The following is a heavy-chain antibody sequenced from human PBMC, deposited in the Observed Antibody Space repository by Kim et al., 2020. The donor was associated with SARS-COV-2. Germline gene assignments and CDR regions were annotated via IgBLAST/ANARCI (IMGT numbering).Heavy chain of an antibody. J-gene: IGHJ4*02. CDR3: ARAEMSTIPYYFDY. V-gene: IGHV3-23*01. Sequence: ADSVKGRFTISRDKSKNTLYLQMNSLRAEDTAVYYCARAEMSTIPYYFDYWGQGTLVTVSS. D-gene: IGHD1-1*01.